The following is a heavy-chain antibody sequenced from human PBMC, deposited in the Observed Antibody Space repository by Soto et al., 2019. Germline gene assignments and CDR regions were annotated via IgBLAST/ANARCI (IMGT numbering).Heavy chain of an antibody. CDR1: GGSISSYY. D-gene: IGHD4-17*01. Sequence: QVQLQESGPGLVKPSETLSLTCTVSGGSISSYYWSWIRQPPGKGLEWIGYIYYSGSTNYNPSLKSRVTISVDTSKNQFSLKLSSVTAADTAVYYCARDRTPGYGEFDPWGQGTLVTVSS. CDR3: ARDRTPGYGEFDP. V-gene: IGHV4-59*01. CDR2: IYYSGST. J-gene: IGHJ5*02.